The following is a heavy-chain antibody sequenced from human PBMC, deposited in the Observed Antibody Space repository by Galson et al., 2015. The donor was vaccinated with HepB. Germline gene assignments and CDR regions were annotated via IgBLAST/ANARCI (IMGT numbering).Heavy chain of an antibody. V-gene: IGHV3-74*01. J-gene: IGHJ4*02. CDR3: ARSWELPQLFDY. D-gene: IGHD1-26*01. Sequence: SLRLSCAASGFTFRSYWMHWVRQAPGKGLVWVSRIKTDGSNADYAASVQGRFTISRDNAKNTLFLQLNSLRAEDTAVYYCARSWELPQLFDYWGQGTQVTVSS. CDR1: GFTFRSYW. CDR2: IKTDGSNA.